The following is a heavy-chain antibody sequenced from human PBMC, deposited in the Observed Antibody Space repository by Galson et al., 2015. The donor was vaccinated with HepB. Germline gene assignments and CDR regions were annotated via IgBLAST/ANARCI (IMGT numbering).Heavy chain of an antibody. D-gene: IGHD4-17*01. J-gene: IGHJ4*02. CDR1: GFTFSSYA. CDR2: ISGNGIST. Sequence: SLRLSCAASGFTFSSYAMSWVRQAPGKGLEWVSSISGNGISTYYADSVKGRFTISRDNSKNTLYLQMNSLTAEDTATYYCASHYSDYPGTIYFDYWGQGTLVTAS. V-gene: IGHV3-23*01. CDR3: ASHYSDYPGTIYFDY.